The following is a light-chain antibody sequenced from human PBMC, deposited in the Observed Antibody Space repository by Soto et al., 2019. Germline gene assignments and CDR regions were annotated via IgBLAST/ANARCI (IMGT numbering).Light chain of an antibody. J-gene: IGLJ1*01. CDR2: EVS. Sequence: QSVLTQPPSASGSPGQSVTISCTGTSSDVGGYNYVSWYQQHPGKAPKLMIYEVSKRPSGVPDRFSGSKSGNTASLTVSGLQAEDEGDYYCSSYAGSNHWNFGTGTKLTVL. CDR3: SSYAGSNHWN. CDR1: SSDVGGYNY. V-gene: IGLV2-8*01.